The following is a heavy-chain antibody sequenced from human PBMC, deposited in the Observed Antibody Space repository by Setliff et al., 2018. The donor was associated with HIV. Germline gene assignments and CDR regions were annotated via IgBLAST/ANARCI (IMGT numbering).Heavy chain of an antibody. Sequence: KVSCKASGGTLRNYGISWVRQAPGQGLEWMGIIYPGDSDTRYSPSFQGQVTISADRSINTAYLHWSSLMPSDTAMYYCAAGLGELLPLDYWGQGTLVTVSS. D-gene: IGHD3-10*01. J-gene: IGHJ4*02. CDR2: IYPGDSDT. CDR1: GGTLRNYG. V-gene: IGHV5-51*01. CDR3: AAGLGELLPLDY.